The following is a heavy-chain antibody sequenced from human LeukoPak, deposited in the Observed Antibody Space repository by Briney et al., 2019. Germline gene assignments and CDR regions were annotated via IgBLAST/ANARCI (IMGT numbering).Heavy chain of an antibody. V-gene: IGHV3-48*03. Sequence: AGGSLRLSWAASGFTFSSYEVNWGRQAPGKGLEGISCISSTGSTIYYTVSVKGRFTISRDNAKHSLYLPTNSLRAEDTAVYYCARLHDPLWYDWGQGTLVTVSS. D-gene: IGHD5-18*01. CDR2: ISSTGSTI. CDR1: GFTFSSYE. CDR3: ARLHDPLWYD. J-gene: IGHJ4*02.